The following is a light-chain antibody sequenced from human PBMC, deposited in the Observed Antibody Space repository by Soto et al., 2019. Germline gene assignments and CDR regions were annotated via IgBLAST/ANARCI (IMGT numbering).Light chain of an antibody. Sequence: EIVLTQSPATLSLSPGERATLSCRASQSVTSRRLGWYQQKPGQAPRLLIYDASGRVTGSPDRFSGSGSGTDFTLIISRLEPEDFAVDYCQQYGSSPITFAQGTRLAIK. J-gene: IGKJ5*01. CDR2: DAS. CDR3: QQYGSSPIT. V-gene: IGKV3-20*01. CDR1: QSVTSRR.